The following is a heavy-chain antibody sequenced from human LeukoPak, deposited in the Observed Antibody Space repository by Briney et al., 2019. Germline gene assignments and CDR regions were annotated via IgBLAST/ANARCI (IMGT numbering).Heavy chain of an antibody. CDR3: ARATGGYYGSGPYYFDY. CDR1: GGSISSGGYY. D-gene: IGHD3-10*01. Sequence: PSETLSLTCTVSGGSISSGGYYWSWIRQPPGKGLEWIGSIYSSGSTYYNPSLKSRVTISVDTSKNQFSLKLSSVTAADTAVYYCARATGGYYGSGPYYFDYWGQGTLVIVSS. J-gene: IGHJ4*02. CDR2: IYSSGST. V-gene: IGHV4-39*07.